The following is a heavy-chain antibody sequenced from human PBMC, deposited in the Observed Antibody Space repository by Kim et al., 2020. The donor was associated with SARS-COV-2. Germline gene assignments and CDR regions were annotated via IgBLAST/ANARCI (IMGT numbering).Heavy chain of an antibody. D-gene: IGHD6-6*01. J-gene: IGHJ4*02. CDR3: AKDPRIAARPLWLDY. Sequence: DSVKGRFTISRDNSKNTLYLQMNSLRAEDTAVYYCAKDPRIAARPLWLDYWGQGTLVTVSS. V-gene: IGHV3-23*01.